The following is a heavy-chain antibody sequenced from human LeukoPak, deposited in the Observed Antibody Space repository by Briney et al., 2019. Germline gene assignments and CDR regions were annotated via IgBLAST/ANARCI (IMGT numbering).Heavy chain of an antibody. CDR1: GFTFSSYS. V-gene: IGHV3-21*01. CDR3: ARVRTRPGGGAFDI. J-gene: IGHJ3*02. D-gene: IGHD1-14*01. CDR2: ISSSSSYI. Sequence: GGALRLSCVASGFTFSSYSMNWVRQAPGKGLEWVSSISSSSSYIYYADSVKGRFTISRDNAKNSLYLQMNSLRAEDTAVYYCARVRTRPGGGAFDIWGQGTMVTVSS.